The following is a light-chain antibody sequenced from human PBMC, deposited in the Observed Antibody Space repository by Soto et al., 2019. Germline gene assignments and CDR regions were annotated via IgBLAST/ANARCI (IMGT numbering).Light chain of an antibody. Sequence: QSVLTQPPSASGTPGQRVTISCSGSSSNIGSNTVNWYQHLPGTAPKLLIYSNNQRPSGVPDRFSGSKSGTSASLAISGLQSEDEADYYCAAWDDSLNGLVFGGGTKVTVL. CDR3: AAWDDSLNGLV. V-gene: IGLV1-44*01. CDR1: SSNIGSNT. J-gene: IGLJ2*01. CDR2: SNN.